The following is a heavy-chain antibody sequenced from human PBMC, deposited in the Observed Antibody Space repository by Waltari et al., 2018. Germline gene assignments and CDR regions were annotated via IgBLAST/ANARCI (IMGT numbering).Heavy chain of an antibody. Sequence: VQLVQSGAELRTPGSSVKVSCKASGGPFGGYGISWVRLVPGQRLEWMGVIIPMFGIPTHSQKFQGRLTITADESTSTVYMELSSLTSEDTAVYYCATHKLGVSQHYYHMDVWGKGTAVTISS. CDR1: GGPFGGYG. J-gene: IGHJ6*03. D-gene: IGHD7-27*01. CDR2: IIPMFGIP. CDR3: ATHKLGVSQHYYHMDV. V-gene: IGHV1-69*12.